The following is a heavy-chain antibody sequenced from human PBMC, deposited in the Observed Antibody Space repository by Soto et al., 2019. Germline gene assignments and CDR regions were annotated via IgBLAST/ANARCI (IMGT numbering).Heavy chain of an antibody. V-gene: IGHV1-2*04. D-gene: IGHD5-18*01. J-gene: IGHJ6*02. CDR3: ARAGAMVTYYYYGMDV. CDR2: INPNSGGT. CDR1: GYTFTGYY. Sequence: GASVKVSCKASGYTFTGYYMHWVRQAPGQGLEWMGWINPNSGGTNYAQKFQGWVTMTRDTSISTAYMELSRLRSDDTAVYYCARAGAMVTYYYYGMDVWGQGTTVTAP.